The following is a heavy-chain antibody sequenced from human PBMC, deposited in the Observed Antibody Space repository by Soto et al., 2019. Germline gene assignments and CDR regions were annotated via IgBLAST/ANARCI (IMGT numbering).Heavy chain of an antibody. Sequence: EVQLVESGGGLVQPGGSLRLSCAASGFTVSSNYMSWVRQAPGKGLEWVSVIYSGGSTYYADSVKGRFTISRDNSKNTLYLQMNSLRAEDTAVYYCARVSSSWYGMDVWGQGTPVTVSS. V-gene: IGHV3-66*01. D-gene: IGHD6-13*01. J-gene: IGHJ6*02. CDR2: IYSGGST. CDR3: ARVSSSWYGMDV. CDR1: GFTVSSNY.